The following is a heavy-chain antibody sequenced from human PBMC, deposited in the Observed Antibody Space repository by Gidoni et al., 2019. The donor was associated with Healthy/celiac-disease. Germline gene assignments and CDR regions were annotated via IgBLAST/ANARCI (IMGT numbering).Heavy chain of an antibody. CDR1: GGSFSGDY. Sequence: VQLQQWGAGLLKPSQTLSLTGAVNGGSFSGDYWSCIRPPPGKGLVWIGEINHSVSTNYNPSLKSRVTISVDTSKNKFSLKLSSVTAADTAVYYGARGSAVWGQGTTVTVSS. V-gene: IGHV4-34*01. CDR3: ARGSAV. CDR2: INHSVST. J-gene: IGHJ6*02.